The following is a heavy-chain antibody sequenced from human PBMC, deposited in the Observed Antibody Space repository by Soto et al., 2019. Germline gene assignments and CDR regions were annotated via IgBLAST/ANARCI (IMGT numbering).Heavy chain of an antibody. CDR2: INSDGSST. CDR3: ASHLYCSGGSCFDY. J-gene: IGHJ4*02. CDR1: GFTFSSYW. V-gene: IGHV3-74*01. Sequence: EVQLVESGGGLVQPGGSLRLSCAASGFTFSSYWTHWVRQAPGKGLVWVSRINSDGSSTFYADSVKGRFTISRDNAKNTVYLQMNSLRAEDTAVYYCASHLYCSGGSCFDYWGQGTLVTASS. D-gene: IGHD2-15*01.